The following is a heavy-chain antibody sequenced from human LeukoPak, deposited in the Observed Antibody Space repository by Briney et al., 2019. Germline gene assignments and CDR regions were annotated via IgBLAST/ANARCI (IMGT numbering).Heavy chain of an antibody. Sequence: SETLSLTCSVSGGSIRSNTNFWGWDSSSYWGWIRQPPGKGLERIGSIHFTGTTYYNSSLQSRLTISVDTSKNLFSLKLTSVTATDTALYYCARQRDTASVGAFDTWGQGTMVIVSP. CDR3: ARQRDTASVGAFDT. D-gene: IGHD2-2*02. CDR1: GGSIRSNTNFWGWDSSSY. CDR2: IHFTGTT. V-gene: IGHV4-39*01. J-gene: IGHJ3*02.